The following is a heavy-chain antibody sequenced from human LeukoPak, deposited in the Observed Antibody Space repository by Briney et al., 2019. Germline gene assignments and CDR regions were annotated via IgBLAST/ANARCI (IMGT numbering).Heavy chain of an antibody. CDR2: IRSKAYGGTT. Sequence: GGSLRLPCTASGFTFGDYAMSWVRQAPGKGLEWVGFIRSKAYGGTTEYAASVKGRFTISRDDSKSIAYLQMNSLKTEDTAVYYCTREIVLCPWGQGTLVTVSS. CDR3: TREIVLCP. D-gene: IGHD2/OR15-2a*01. J-gene: IGHJ5*02. CDR1: GFTFGDYA. V-gene: IGHV3-49*04.